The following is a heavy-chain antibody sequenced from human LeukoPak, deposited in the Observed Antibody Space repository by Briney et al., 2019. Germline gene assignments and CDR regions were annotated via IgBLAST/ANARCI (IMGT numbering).Heavy chain of an antibody. V-gene: IGHV3-48*03. CDR2: ISSSGSTI. Sequence: GGSLRLSCAASGFTFSSYEMNWVRQAPGKGLEWVSYISSSGSTIYYADSVKGRFTISRDNAKNSLYLQMNSLRAEDTAVYYCARGMVRGVIHDYWGQGTLVTVSS. J-gene: IGHJ4*02. CDR1: GFTFSSYE. CDR3: ARGMVRGVIHDY. D-gene: IGHD3-10*01.